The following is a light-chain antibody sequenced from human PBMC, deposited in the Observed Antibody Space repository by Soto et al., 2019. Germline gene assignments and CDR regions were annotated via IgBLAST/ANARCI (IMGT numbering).Light chain of an antibody. CDR3: QQRSNWGLT. CDR2: DAS. V-gene: IGKV3-11*01. CDR1: QSVSSY. J-gene: IGKJ4*01. Sequence: IVLTQSASALSLSPGERATLSCRASQSVSSYLAWYQQKPGQAPRLLIYDASNRATGIPARFSGSGSGTDFTLTISSLETEDFAVYYCQQRSNWGLTFGGGTKVDIK.